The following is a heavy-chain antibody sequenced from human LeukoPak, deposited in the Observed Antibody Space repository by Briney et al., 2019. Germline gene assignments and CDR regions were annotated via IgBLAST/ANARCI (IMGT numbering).Heavy chain of an antibody. CDR1: GGSIGSYY. CDR3: ARATSGYYFDF. V-gene: IGHV4-59*01. D-gene: IGHD3-22*01. J-gene: IGHJ4*02. CDR2: VSYSGST. Sequence: PSETLSLTCTVSGGSIGSYYWNWIRQPPGKGLEWIGYVSYSGSTNYNPSLKSRVTMSVDKSKNQFSLKLSSVTAADTAVYLCARATSGYYFDFWDQGTLVTVSS.